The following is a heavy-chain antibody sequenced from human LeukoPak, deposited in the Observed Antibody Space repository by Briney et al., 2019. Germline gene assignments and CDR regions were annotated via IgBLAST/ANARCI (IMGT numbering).Heavy chain of an antibody. J-gene: IGHJ4*02. D-gene: IGHD1-26*01. CDR3: ARDTSGSYLGCFDY. Sequence: GGSLRLSCAASGFTFSSYAMHWVRQAPGKGLEWVAVISYDGSNKYYADSVKGRFTISRDNSKNTLYLQMNSLRAEDTAVYYCARDTSGSYLGCFDYWGQGTLVTVSS. V-gene: IGHV3-30*04. CDR2: ISYDGSNK. CDR1: GFTFSSYA.